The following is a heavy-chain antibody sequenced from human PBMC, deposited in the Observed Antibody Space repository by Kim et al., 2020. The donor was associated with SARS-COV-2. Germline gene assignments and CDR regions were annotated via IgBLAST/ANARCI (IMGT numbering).Heavy chain of an antibody. V-gene: IGHV4-31*03. CDR1: GGSISSGGYY. J-gene: IGHJ1*01. CDR2: IYYSGST. Sequence: SETLSLTCTVSGGSISSGGYYWSWIRQHPGKGLEWIGYIYYSGSTYYNPSLKSRVTISVDTSKNQFSLKLSSVTAADTAVYYCATARVWGSYRYFQHWGRAPWSPTPQ. CDR3: ATARVWGSYRYFQH. D-gene: IGHD3-16*02.